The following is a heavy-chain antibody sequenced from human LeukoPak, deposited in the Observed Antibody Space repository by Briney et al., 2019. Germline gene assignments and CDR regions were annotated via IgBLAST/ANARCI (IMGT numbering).Heavy chain of an antibody. CDR3: ARNRAGSGYYLSFDI. CDR2: IYYSGST. V-gene: IGHV4-39*01. CDR1: GGSVSSSTYY. D-gene: IGHD3-22*01. J-gene: IGHJ3*02. Sequence: SETLSLTCTVSGGSVSSSTYYWGWIRQPPGKGLEWIGSIYYSGSTYYNPSLKSRVTISVDTSKNQFSLKLNSVTAADTAVYYCARNRAGSGYYLSFDIWGQGTMVTVSS.